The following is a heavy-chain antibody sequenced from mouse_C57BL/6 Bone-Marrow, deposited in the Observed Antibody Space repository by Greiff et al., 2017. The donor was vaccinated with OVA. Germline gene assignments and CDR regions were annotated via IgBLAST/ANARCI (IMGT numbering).Heavy chain of an antibody. J-gene: IGHJ3*01. Sequence: VQGVESGPGLVQPSQSLSITCTASGFSLTSYGVHWVRQSPGKGLEWLGVIWRGGSADYNADIISSLSISKDDSKSQVFFKMNSLQADDTAIYYCARIVDYDCDGSAWFAYWGQGTLVTVSA. D-gene: IGHD2-4*01. CDR1: GFSLTSYG. CDR3: ARIVDYDCDGSAWFAY. CDR2: IWRGGSA. V-gene: IGHV2-2*01.